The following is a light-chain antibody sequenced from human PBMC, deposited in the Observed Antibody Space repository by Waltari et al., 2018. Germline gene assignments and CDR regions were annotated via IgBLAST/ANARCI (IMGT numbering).Light chain of an antibody. J-gene: IGLJ1*01. Sequence: QSALTQSPSASGSLGQSVSISCTGTSSDVGGYDFVSWYQQHPGKAPKLMIYDVNKRPSGVPDRFSGSKSGNTASLTVSGLQADDVADYYCSSYAGSNNYVFGSGTKVTVL. CDR2: DVN. CDR1: SSDVGGYDF. V-gene: IGLV2-8*01. CDR3: SSYAGSNNYV.